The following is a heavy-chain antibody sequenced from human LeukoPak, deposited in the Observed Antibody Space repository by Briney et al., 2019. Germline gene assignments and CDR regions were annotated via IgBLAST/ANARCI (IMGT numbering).Heavy chain of an antibody. V-gene: IGHV4-39*07. CDR1: GGSISSSSYY. D-gene: IGHD3-10*01. CDR3: AREVLWFGELFLDY. J-gene: IGHJ4*02. Sequence: SETLSLTCTVSGGSISSSSYYWGWIRQPPGKGLEWIGSIYYSGSTYYNPSLKSRVTISVDTSKNQFSLKLSSVTAADTAVYYCAREVLWFGELFLDYWGQGTLVTVSS. CDR2: IYYSGST.